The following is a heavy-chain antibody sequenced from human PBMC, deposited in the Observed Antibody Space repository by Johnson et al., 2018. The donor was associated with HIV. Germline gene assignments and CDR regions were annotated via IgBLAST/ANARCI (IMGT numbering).Heavy chain of an antibody. Sequence: VQLVESGGGVVRPGGSLRLSCAASGFTFDDYGMHWVRQAPGKGLEWVAVISYDGSNKYYADSVKGRFTISRDNSKNTLYLQMNSLRAEDTAVYYCGRGGYGDYGGGDAFDIWGQGTMVTVSS. CDR3: GRGGYGDYGGGDAFDI. J-gene: IGHJ3*02. V-gene: IGHV3-30*19. CDR2: ISYDGSNK. CDR1: GFTFDDYG. D-gene: IGHD4-17*01.